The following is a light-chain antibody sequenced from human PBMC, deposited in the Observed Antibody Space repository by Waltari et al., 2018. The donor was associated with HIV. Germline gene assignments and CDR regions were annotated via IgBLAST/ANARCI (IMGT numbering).Light chain of an antibody. J-gene: IGKJ1*01. V-gene: IGKV3-20*01. CDR3: QQYGAAPWT. CDR1: HTVTNKF. CDR2: GAS. Sequence: EIVLTQSPGTLSLSPGERATLSCRASHTVTNKFLAWYQQSPGQAPRLLIYGASTRATGIPDRFSGSGFGTDFPLTISRLEPEDFAVYYCQQYGAAPWTFGQGTKVEMK.